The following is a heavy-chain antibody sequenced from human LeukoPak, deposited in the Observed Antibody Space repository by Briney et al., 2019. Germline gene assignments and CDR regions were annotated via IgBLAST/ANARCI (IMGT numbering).Heavy chain of an antibody. V-gene: IGHV4-38-2*01. J-gene: IGHJ3*02. CDR1: GYSISSGYY. Sequence: PSETLSLTCAVSGYSISSGYYWGWIRQPPGKGLEWIGSINYSGSTYYNPSLKSRATILVDTSKDHFSLKLSSVTAADTAVFYCARSPYCSGGSCYSAFDIWGQGTVVTVSS. CDR2: INYSGST. D-gene: IGHD2-15*01. CDR3: ARSPYCSGGSCYSAFDI.